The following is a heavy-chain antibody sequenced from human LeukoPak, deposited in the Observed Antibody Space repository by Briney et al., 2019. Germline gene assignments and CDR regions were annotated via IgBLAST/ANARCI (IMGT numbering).Heavy chain of an antibody. CDR1: SFTFSSYW. CDR3: ARDLPYYEKRLPKNWYFDL. J-gene: IGHJ2*01. Sequence: GGSLRLSCAASSFTFSSYWMTWVRQAPGKGLEWVANIKEDGSKTFYVDSVKGRFTISRDNAKNSLYLQMNSLRAEDTAVYYCARDLPYYEKRLPKNWYFDLWGRGTLVTVSS. CDR2: IKEDGSKT. V-gene: IGHV3-7*03. D-gene: IGHD3-22*01.